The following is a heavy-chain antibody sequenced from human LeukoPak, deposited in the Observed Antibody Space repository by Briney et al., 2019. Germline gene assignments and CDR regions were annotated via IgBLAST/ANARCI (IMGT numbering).Heavy chain of an antibody. CDR2: ISYDGSNK. Sequence: GGSLRLSCEASGFTFSTISMNWVRQAPGKGLEWVAVISYDGSNKYYADSVKGRFTISRDNSKNTLYLQMNSLRAEDTAVYYCARDHSSSSWPLRWFDPWGQGTLVTVSS. CDR1: GFTFSTIS. J-gene: IGHJ5*02. V-gene: IGHV3-30*03. CDR3: ARDHSSSSWPLRWFDP. D-gene: IGHD6-13*01.